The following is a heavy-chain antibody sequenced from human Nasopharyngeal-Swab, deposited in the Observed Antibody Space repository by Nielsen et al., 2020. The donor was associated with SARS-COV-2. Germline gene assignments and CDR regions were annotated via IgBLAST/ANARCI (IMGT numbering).Heavy chain of an antibody. D-gene: IGHD1-14*01. CDR2: ISCDDGTR. Sequence: ASVKVSRKASGYSFNTYYMHWVRQAPGQALEWMGLISCDDGTRNYAQKFRGRVTMTRDTSTNTVYLDLSSLQSEDTAVYYCARGPNPHNAFDIWGQGTMVTVSS. CDR1: GYSFNTYY. V-gene: IGHV1-46*02. J-gene: IGHJ3*02. CDR3: ARGPNPHNAFDI.